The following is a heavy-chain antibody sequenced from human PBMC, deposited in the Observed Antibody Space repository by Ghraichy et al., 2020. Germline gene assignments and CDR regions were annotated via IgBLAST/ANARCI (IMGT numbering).Heavy chain of an antibody. D-gene: IGHD3-22*01. CDR3: ARGGSYYDNSGSYYWSFDL. CDR1: GGSVSSDSYY. J-gene: IGHJ2*01. Sequence: SETLSLTCTVSGGSVSSDSYYWSWIRQPPGKGLEWIGNIFYSGSTNYNPSLKSPITLSVDTSSNQFSLKLISVTAADTAVYYCARGGSYYDNSGSYYWSFDLWGRGTLDTHSS. V-gene: IGHV4-61*01. CDR2: IFYSGST.